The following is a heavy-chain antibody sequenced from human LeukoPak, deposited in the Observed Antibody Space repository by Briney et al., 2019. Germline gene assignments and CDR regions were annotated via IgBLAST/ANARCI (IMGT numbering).Heavy chain of an antibody. Sequence: ASVKVSCKASGYTLTNYAIHWVRQAPGQRLEWMGWFNSDTGNTQYSQKFQGRVTMTTDRSTNTAYMELSSLRSEDTAVYYCATGGAAAGEFWGQGTLVTVSS. D-gene: IGHD6-13*01. V-gene: IGHV1-3*01. CDR3: ATGGAAAGEF. CDR2: FNSDTGNT. J-gene: IGHJ4*02. CDR1: GYTLTNYA.